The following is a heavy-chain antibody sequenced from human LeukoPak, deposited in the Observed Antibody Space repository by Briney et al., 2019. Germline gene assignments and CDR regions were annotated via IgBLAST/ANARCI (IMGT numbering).Heavy chain of an antibody. CDR1: GFTFNSYA. Sequence: PGGSLRLSCAASGFTFNSYAMSWVRQAPGKGLEWVSLIGDSGDSTYYADSVKGRFTISRDNSKNTLYLQMNSLRAEDTAVYYCAKETLAGPYYYYYYGMDVWGQGTTVTVSS. D-gene: IGHD7-27*01. V-gene: IGHV3-23*01. CDR2: IGDSGDST. J-gene: IGHJ6*02. CDR3: AKETLAGPYYYYYYGMDV.